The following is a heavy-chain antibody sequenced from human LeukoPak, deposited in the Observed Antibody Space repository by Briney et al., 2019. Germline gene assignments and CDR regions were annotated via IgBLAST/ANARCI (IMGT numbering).Heavy chain of an antibody. D-gene: IGHD6-6*01. CDR3: ARDPQQLDYFRYYYMDV. J-gene: IGHJ6*03. V-gene: IGHV3-7*01. Sequence: GGSLRLSCAASGFTFRNYWMSWVRQAPGKGLEWVANIKQDGSEIHYVDSVKGRFTVSRDNAKNSLYLQMRSLRAEDTAVYYCARDPQQLDYFRYYYMDVWGKGTAVTVSS. CDR1: GFTFRNYW. CDR2: IKQDGSEI.